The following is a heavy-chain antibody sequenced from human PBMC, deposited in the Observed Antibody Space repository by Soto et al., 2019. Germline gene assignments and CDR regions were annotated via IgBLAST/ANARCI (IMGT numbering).Heavy chain of an antibody. V-gene: IGHV3-7*01. D-gene: IGHD3-3*01. J-gene: IGHJ4*02. CDR2: IMQDGSEK. Sequence: EVQLVESGGGLVQPGGSLRLSCAASGFTFSSYWMSWVRQAPGKGLEWVANIMQDGSEKYYVDSVKGRFTISRDNAKNSLYLQMNSLRAEDTAVYYCARDYDGWTHYYFDYWGQGTLVTVSS. CDR3: ARDYDGWTHYYFDY. CDR1: GFTFSSYW.